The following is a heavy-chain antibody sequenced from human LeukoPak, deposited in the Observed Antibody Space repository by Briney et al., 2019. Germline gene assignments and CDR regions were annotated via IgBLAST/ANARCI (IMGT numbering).Heavy chain of an antibody. J-gene: IGHJ1*01. Sequence: SETLSLTCTVSGGSISIYYWSWIRQPPGKGLEWIGYIYYSGSTNYNPSLKSRVTISVDTSKNQFSLRLSSVTAADTAVYYCARGYSSWNPWGQGTLVTVSS. CDR3: ARGYSSWNP. V-gene: IGHV4-59*01. CDR2: IYYSGST. CDR1: GGSISIYY. D-gene: IGHD6-13*01.